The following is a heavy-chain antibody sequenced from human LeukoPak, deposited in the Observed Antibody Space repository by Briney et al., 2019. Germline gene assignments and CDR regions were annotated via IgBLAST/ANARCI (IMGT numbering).Heavy chain of an antibody. J-gene: IGHJ6*02. Sequence: DTLSLTYTLYGRFFSVYYWRSIRQPPGKGLGCKRFIFYSASTYYNPSLKSRVTISVDTSKNQFSLKLSSVTAADTAVYYCARWFDSGSYSQAPYYYGMDVWGQGTTVTVSS. D-gene: IGHD1-26*01. CDR3: ARWFDSGSYSQAPYYYGMDV. V-gene: IGHV4-34*12. CDR2: IFYSAST. CDR1: GRFFSVYY.